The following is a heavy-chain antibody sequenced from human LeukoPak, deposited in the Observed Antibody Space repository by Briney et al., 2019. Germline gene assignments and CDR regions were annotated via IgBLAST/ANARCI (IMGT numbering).Heavy chain of an antibody. V-gene: IGHV3-11*01. CDR2: ISRSGDTL. J-gene: IGHJ6*02. CDR1: GFTFRDYY. CDR3: AREVVIFPDYYYYGMDV. D-gene: IGHD3-10*01. Sequence: GGSLRLSCAASGFTFRDYYMTWIRQAPGKGLEWISYISRSGDTLYYSDSVEGRFTISRDNAKNSLYLQMDSLRAEDTAVYYCAREVVIFPDYYYYGMDVWGQGTTVTV.